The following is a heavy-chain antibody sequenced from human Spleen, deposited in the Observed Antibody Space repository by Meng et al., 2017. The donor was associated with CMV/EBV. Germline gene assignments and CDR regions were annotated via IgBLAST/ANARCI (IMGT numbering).Heavy chain of an antibody. J-gene: IGHJ4*02. V-gene: IGHV2-5*01. CDR3: AHRLASAGLFDY. CDR2: IYWNDDK. D-gene: IGHD6-13*01. Sequence: TFSGFSLSTSGVGVGWIRQPPGKALEWLALIYWNDDKRYSPSLKPRLTITKDTSKHQVVLTVTNLDPVDTGTYYCAHRLASAGLFDYWGQGTLVTVSS. CDR1: GFSLSTSGVG.